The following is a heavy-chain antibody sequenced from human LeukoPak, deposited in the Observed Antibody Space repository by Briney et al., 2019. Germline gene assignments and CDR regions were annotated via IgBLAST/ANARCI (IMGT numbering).Heavy chain of an antibody. J-gene: IGHJ4*02. V-gene: IGHV4-59*12. CDR3: ARELEPDYGDYEVQLVDY. D-gene: IGHD4-17*01. CDR1: GCSISSYY. CDR2: IDYSGST. Sequence: SETLSLTCTVSGCSISSYYWSRIRQPPGKGLEWIGYIDYSGSTNYNPSLKSRVTISVDTSKNQFSLKLSSVTAADTAVYYCARELEPDYGDYEVQLVDYWGQGTLVTVSS.